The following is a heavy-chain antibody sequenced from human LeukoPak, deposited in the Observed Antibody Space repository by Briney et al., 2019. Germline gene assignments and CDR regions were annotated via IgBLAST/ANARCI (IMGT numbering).Heavy chain of an antibody. CDR1: GGSISSGGYY. D-gene: IGHD3-3*01. CDR3: ARAAVRVLRFLEWLPNWFDP. Sequence: SQTLSLTCTVSGGSISSGGYYWSWIRQHPGKGLEWIGYIYYSGSTYYNPSLKSRVTISVDTSKNQFSLKLSSVTAADTAVYYCARAAVRVLRFLEWLPNWFDPWGQGTLVTVSS. J-gene: IGHJ5*02. V-gene: IGHV4-31*03. CDR2: IYYSGST.